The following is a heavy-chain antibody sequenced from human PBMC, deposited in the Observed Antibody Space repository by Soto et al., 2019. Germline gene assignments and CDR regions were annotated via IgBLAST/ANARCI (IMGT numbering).Heavy chain of an antibody. D-gene: IGHD2-15*01. V-gene: IGHV4-30-2*01. J-gene: IGHJ4*02. CDR1: GGSISSGGYS. CDR2: IYHSGST. CDR3: ATMGTPATGLYFFDY. Sequence: SETLSLTCAVSGGSISSGGYSWGWIRQPPGKGLEWIGYIYHSGSTYYNPSLKSRVTISVDRSKNQFSLKLSSVTAADTAVYYCATMGTPATGLYFFDYWGQGSLVTVSS.